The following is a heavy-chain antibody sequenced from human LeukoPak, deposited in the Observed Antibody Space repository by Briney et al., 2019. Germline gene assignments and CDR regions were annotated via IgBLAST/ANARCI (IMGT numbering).Heavy chain of an antibody. CDR1: GGSISSDY. D-gene: IGHD4-23*01. CDR2: IYYSGST. Sequence: PSETLSLTCTVSGGSISSDYWSWIRQPPRPGLEWIGYIYYSGSTNYNPSLKSRVTISVDTSKNQFSLKLSSVTAADTAVYYCARWDGGFDYWGQGTLVTVSS. J-gene: IGHJ4*02. V-gene: IGHV4-59*01. CDR3: ARWDGGFDY.